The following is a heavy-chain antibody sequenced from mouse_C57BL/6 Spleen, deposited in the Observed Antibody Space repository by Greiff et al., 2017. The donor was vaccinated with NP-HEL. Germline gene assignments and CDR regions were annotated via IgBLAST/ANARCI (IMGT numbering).Heavy chain of an antibody. CDR1: GYAFSSSW. D-gene: IGHD1-3*01. J-gene: IGHJ2*01. CDR2: IYPGDGDT. Sequence: VQLQQSGPELVKPGASVKISCKASGYAFSSSWMNWVKQRPGKGLEWIGRIYPGDGDTNYNGKFKGKATLTADKSSSTAYMQLSSRTSEDSAVYFCARGGNYSGSFDYWGQGTTLTVSS. CDR3: ARGGNYSGSFDY. V-gene: IGHV1-82*01.